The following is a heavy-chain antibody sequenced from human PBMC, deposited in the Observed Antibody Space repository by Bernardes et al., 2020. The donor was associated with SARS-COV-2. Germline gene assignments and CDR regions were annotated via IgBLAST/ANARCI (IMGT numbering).Heavy chain of an antibody. V-gene: IGHV3-21*01. J-gene: IGHJ4*02. D-gene: IGHD6-13*01. CDR1: GFTFSSYS. CDR3: ARVAAAAGTGGFDS. Sequence: GGSLRLSCVGSGFTFSSYSMNWVRQAPGKGLEWVSFISSSGSYFSYADSVKGRLTISRDNAENSLFLQMSSLRVEDTAVYYCARVAAAAGTGGFDSWGQGTLVTVSS. CDR2: ISSSGSYF.